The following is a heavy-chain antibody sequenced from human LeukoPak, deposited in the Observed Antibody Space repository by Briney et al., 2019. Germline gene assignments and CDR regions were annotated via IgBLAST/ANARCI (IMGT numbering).Heavy chain of an antibody. J-gene: IGHJ6*02. CDR1: GGTFSSSA. D-gene: IGHD5-18*01. Sequence: SVNVSCKTSGGTFSSSAITWVRQAPGQGLEWMGRIIPVLNITRYTQKFQGRVTITADTSTSTVYMELSSLRSEETAVYYCARDQGLTAPPPYGLDVWGQGTTVIVSS. CDR2: IIPVLNIT. V-gene: IGHV1-69*04. CDR3: ARDQGLTAPPPYGLDV.